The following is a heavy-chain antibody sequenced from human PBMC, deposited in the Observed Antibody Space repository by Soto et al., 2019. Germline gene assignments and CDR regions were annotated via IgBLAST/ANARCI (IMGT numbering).Heavy chain of an antibody. V-gene: IGHV3-48*03. CDR3: TRAAWFPYLSFY. D-gene: IGHD3-10*01. J-gene: IGHJ4*02. CDR1: GFTFSRFE. Sequence: PGGSLRLSCAACGFTFSRFELHWVRQAPGKGLEWISYISSSGSTAYYASSVEGRFTISRDNANNSVYLQMDSLRAEDTALYYCTRAAWFPYLSFYWGQGALVTVSS. CDR2: ISSSGSTA.